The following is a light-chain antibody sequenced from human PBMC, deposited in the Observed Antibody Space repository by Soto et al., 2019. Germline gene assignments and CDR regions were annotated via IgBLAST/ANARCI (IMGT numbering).Light chain of an antibody. CDR2: GAS. Sequence: AIRMTQSPPSMSTSTGDGVNITCRASQDIHIYLAWYQQKPGGAPKVLISGASTLQSGVPSRFSGGGSGTEFALTIRSLQAEDFATYYCQQYYSYPYTFGQGTKLEIK. CDR1: QDIHIY. V-gene: IGKV1-8*01. J-gene: IGKJ2*01. CDR3: QQYYSYPYT.